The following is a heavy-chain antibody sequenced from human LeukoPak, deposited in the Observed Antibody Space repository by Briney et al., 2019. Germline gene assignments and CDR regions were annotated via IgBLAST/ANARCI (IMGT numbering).Heavy chain of an antibody. Sequence: SVKVSCKASGYTFTSYYMHWVRQAPGPGIEWMGIINPSGGSTSYAQKFQGRVTMTRDMSTSTVYMELSSLRSEDTAVYYCARDVGGSYFLDYWGQGTLVTVSS. D-gene: IGHD1-26*01. CDR1: GYTFTSYY. J-gene: IGHJ4*02. CDR2: INPSGGST. V-gene: IGHV1-46*01. CDR3: ARDVGGSYFLDY.